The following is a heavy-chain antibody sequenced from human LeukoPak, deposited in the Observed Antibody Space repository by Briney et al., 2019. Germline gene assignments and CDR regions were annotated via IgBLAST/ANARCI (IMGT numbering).Heavy chain of an antibody. CDR1: GGSISSGDYY. V-gene: IGHV4-30-4*08. CDR2: IYYSGST. D-gene: IGHD3-9*01. J-gene: IGHJ6*03. Sequence: SQTLSLTCTVSGGSISSGDYYWSWIRQPRGKGLEWIGYIYYSGSTYYNPSLKSRVTISVDTSKNQFSLKLSSVTAADTAVYYCARVYYDILTGYYRNYYYYYMDVWGKGTTVTVSS. CDR3: ARVYYDILTGYYRNYYYYYMDV.